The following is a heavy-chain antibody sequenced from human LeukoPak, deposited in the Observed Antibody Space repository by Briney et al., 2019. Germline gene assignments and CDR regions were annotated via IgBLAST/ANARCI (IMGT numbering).Heavy chain of an antibody. J-gene: IGHJ3*01. V-gene: IGHV3-21*06. Sequence: PGGSLRLSCGGSGFTFNSYSMNWVRQAPGKGLEWVASIIGSGSEMFYADSLKGRLTISRDNSKNSLYLQMNSLRVEDTAVYYCAKVQSDIVGAMFFSFDVWGQGTMVSVSS. D-gene: IGHD1-26*01. CDR3: AKVQSDIVGAMFFSFDV. CDR1: GFTFNSYS. CDR2: IIGSGSEM.